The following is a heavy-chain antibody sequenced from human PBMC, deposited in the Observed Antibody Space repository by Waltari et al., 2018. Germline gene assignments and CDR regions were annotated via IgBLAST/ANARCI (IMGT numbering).Heavy chain of an antibody. D-gene: IGHD4-17*01. CDR3: ARGTTVISGYFDY. J-gene: IGHJ4*02. Sequence: QVQLVESGGGVVQPWRSLRLSCAASGFTFSSYAMHWVSQAPGKGLEWVAVISYDGSNKYYADSVKGRFTISRDNSKNTLYLQMNSLRAEDTAVYYCARGTTVISGYFDYWGQGTLVTVSS. CDR1: GFTFSSYA. CDR2: ISYDGSNK. V-gene: IGHV3-30-3*01.